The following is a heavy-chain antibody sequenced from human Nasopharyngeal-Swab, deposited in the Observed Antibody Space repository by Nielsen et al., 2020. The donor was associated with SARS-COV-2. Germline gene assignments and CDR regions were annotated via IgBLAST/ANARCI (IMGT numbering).Heavy chain of an antibody. CDR2: IDPSDSYT. CDR3: ARLPYSSTSYYALDS. J-gene: IGHJ5*01. Sequence: VRQMPGKGLQWMGRIDPSDSYTKYSPSFEGHVTFAADKSISTVYLQWSSLRASDTAMYYCARLPYSSTSYYALDSWGQGTLVTVSS. D-gene: IGHD2-2*01. V-gene: IGHV5-10-1*01.